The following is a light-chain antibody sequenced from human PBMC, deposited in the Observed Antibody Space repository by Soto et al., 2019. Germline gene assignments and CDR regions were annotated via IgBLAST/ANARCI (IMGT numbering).Light chain of an antibody. Sequence: EVVLTQSPGTLSLSPGERATLSCRASQSVSSKYLAWYQKKPGQAPRLLIYGASSRATGIPDRFSGSGSGTDFTLTITRLEPEDLAVYYCQHYGSSPPITFGQGTQLEIK. CDR2: GAS. CDR1: QSVSSKY. J-gene: IGKJ5*01. CDR3: QHYGSSPPIT. V-gene: IGKV3-20*01.